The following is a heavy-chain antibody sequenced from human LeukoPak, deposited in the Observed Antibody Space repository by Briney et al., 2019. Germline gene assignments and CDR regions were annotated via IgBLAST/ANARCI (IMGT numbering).Heavy chain of an antibody. CDR1: GASINSHY. D-gene: IGHD1-26*01. CDR3: ARHRVSGSSYSALDY. J-gene: IGHJ4*02. V-gene: IGHV4-59*08. CDR2: ISYSGST. Sequence: SETLSLTCTVSGASINSHYWSWIRQPPGKGLEWIGYISYSGSTNYNPSLKSRVIISVDTSKTHFSLNLSSATAADTAFYYCARHRVSGSSYSALDYWGQGTLVSVSS.